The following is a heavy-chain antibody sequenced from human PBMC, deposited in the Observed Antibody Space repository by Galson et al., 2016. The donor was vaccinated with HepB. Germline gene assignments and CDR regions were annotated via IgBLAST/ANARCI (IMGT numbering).Heavy chain of an antibody. Sequence: LRLSCAASGFSFSLYDMHWVRQVTGKGLECVSATDTAPGHTNYLDSVKGRFTLSRENADNSLYIQMNSLRPGDTDVYYCARGKSLWTTPWNYGLDVWGKGTTVTVSS. CDR2: TDTAPGHT. CDR1: GFSFSLYD. D-gene: IGHD4-17*01. V-gene: IGHV3-13*01. CDR3: ARGKSLWTTPWNYGLDV. J-gene: IGHJ6*04.